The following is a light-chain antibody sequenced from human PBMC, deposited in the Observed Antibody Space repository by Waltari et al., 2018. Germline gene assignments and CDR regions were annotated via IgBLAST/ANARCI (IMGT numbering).Light chain of an antibody. J-gene: IGLJ3*02. CDR3: SSYTRSSTWV. CDR1: SRDVGGFYY. V-gene: IGLV2-14*03. CDR2: DVS. Sequence: QSALTQPASVSGSPGQSIHLSCTGTSRDVGGFYYVPWYQQHPGKAPILRIYDVSNRPSAVSDRFSGSKSGNTASLTISGLQAEDEADYYCSSYTRSSTWVFGGGTKLTVL.